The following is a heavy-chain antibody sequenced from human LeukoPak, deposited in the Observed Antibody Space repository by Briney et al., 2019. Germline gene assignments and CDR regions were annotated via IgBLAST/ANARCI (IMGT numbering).Heavy chain of an antibody. CDR3: ARAPGEGWFDP. V-gene: IGHV3-7*01. D-gene: IGHD4-17*01. J-gene: IGHJ5*02. CDR2: IKQDGSEK. CDR1: GSTFSSYW. Sequence: GGSLRLSCAASGSTFSSYWMSWVRQAPGKGLEWVASIKQDGSEKYYVDSVKGRFTISRDNAKNSLYLQMNSLRAEDTALYYCARAPGEGWFDPWGQGTLVTVSS.